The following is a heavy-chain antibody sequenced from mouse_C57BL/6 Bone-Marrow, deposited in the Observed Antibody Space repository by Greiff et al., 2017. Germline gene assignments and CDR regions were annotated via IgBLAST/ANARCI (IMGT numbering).Heavy chain of an antibody. CDR3: ARGGQLRLLDY. CDR2: ISDGGSYT. J-gene: IGHJ2*01. V-gene: IGHV5-4*03. CDR1: GFTFSSYA. D-gene: IGHD3-2*02. Sequence: DVMLVESGGGLVKPGGSLKLSCAASGFTFSSYAMSWVRQTPEKRLEWVATISDGGSYTYYPDNVKGRFTISRDNAKNNLYLQMSHLKSEDTAMYYCARGGQLRLLDYWGQGTTLTVSS.